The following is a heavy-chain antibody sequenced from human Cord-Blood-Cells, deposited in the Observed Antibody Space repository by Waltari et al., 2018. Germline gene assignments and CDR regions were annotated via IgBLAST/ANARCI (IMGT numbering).Heavy chain of an antibody. CDR1: GATFSSYA. J-gene: IGHJ3*02. D-gene: IGHD3-10*01. CDR2: IIPIFGTA. V-gene: IGHV1-69*12. CDR3: ARARAGGGAFDI. Sequence: VQLVQSGAEVKKPGSSAKVSCKASGATFSSYATSWARQAPGQGLEWMGGIIPIFGTANYAQKFQGRVTITADESTSTAYMELSSLRSEDTAVYYCARARAGGGAFDIWGQGTMVTVSS.